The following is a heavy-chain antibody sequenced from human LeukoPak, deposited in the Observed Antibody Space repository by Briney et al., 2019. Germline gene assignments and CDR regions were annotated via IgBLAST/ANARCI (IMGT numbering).Heavy chain of an antibody. CDR3: ARDNPNVRQGYFDY. D-gene: IGHD6-6*01. CDR2: IYYSGST. Sequence: SETLSLTCTVSGGSISSYYWSWIQQPPGKGLEWIGYIYYSGSTNYNPSLKSRVTISVDTSKNQFSLKLSSVTAADTAVYYCARDNPNVRQGYFDYWGQGTLVTVSS. CDR1: GGSISSYY. J-gene: IGHJ4*02. V-gene: IGHV4-59*01.